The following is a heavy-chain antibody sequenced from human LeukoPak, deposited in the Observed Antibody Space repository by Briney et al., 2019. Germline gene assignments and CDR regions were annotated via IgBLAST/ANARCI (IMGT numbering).Heavy chain of an antibody. D-gene: IGHD1-26*01. V-gene: IGHV3-23*01. CDR2: ISNNGGYT. CDR1: GFTFSSSA. CDR3: AKVIRGTKLFDY. Sequence: GGSLRLSCAASGFTFSSSAMSWVRQAPGKGLEWVSAISNNGGYTYYADSVQGRFTISRDNSKSTLCLQMNSLRAEDTAVYYCAKVIRGTKLFDYWGQGTLVTVSS. J-gene: IGHJ4*02.